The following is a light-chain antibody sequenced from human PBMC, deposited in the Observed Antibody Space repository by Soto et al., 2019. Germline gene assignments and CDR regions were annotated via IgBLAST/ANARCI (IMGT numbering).Light chain of an antibody. Sequence: DIQMTQSPSSLSASVGDRVTITCRASQDLGNYLGWYQQKPGKAQRCLIFLESNVQTGVRSRLSGSRYWTGFTLRNTSLQHEDVETYYCLHINTYQICFGGGTNVEIK. CDR1: QDLGNY. V-gene: IGKV1-17*01. J-gene: IGKJ4*01. CDR3: LHINTYQIC. CDR2: LES.